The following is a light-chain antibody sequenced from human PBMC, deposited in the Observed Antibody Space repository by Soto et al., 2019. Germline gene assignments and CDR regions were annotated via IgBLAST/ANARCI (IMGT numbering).Light chain of an antibody. V-gene: IGLV1-47*02. CDR3: AAWDDSLSGKV. CDR2: SNN. CDR1: SSNIGSNY. Sequence: QSVLTQPPSASGTPGQRVTISCSGSSSNIGSNYVYWYQQLPGTAPKLLIYSNNQRPSGGPDRFSGSKSGTSASLAISGLRSEDEAAYYCAAWDDSLSGKVFGGGTKVTVL. J-gene: IGLJ3*02.